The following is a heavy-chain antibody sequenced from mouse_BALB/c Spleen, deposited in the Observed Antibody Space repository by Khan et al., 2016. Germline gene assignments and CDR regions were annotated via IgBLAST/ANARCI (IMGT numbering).Heavy chain of an antibody. CDR1: GYSITSDYA. D-gene: IGHD1-1*02. Sequence: EVQLQESGPGLMKPSQSLSLTCTVTGYSITSDYAWNWIRQFPGNKLEWMGYIIYSGSTTYTPSLKSRISITRDTSKNQVILQLNSVTIEDTATYYCASYGPNDAMDYWGQGTSVTVSS. J-gene: IGHJ4*01. CDR3: ASYGPNDAMDY. V-gene: IGHV3-2*02. CDR2: IIYSGST.